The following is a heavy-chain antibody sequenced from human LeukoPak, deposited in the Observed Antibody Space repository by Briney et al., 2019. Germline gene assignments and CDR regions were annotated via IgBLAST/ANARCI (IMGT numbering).Heavy chain of an antibody. CDR2: IYPGDSDT. CDR1: GYSFTSYR. D-gene: IGHD2-2*01. Sequence: GESLKISCKGSGYSFTSYRIGWVRQMPGKGLEWMGIIYPGDSDTRYSPSFQGQVTISADKSISTAYLQWSSLMASDTAIYYCARQGCSSTSCYGYYYYMDVWGKGTTVTVSS. J-gene: IGHJ6*03. V-gene: IGHV5-51*01. CDR3: ARQGCSSTSCYGYYYYMDV.